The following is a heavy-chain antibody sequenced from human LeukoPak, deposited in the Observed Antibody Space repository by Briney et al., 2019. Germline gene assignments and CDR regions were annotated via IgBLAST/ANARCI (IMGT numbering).Heavy chain of an antibody. CDR2: IIPILGIA. Sequence: ASVKVSCKASGGTFSSYAISWVRQAPGQGLEWMGRIIPILGIANYAQKFQGRVTITADKSTSTAYMELSSLRSEDTAVYYCARALGLDGFDYWGQGTLVTVSS. J-gene: IGHJ4*02. CDR1: GGTFSSYA. CDR3: ARALGLDGFDY. V-gene: IGHV1-69*04. D-gene: IGHD6-19*01.